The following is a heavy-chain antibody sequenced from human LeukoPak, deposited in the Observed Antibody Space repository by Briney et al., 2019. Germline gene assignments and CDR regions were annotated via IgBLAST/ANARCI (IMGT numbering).Heavy chain of an antibody. Sequence: SETLSLTCTVSGGSISSYYWSWIRQPPGKGLEWIGEINHSGTTNYNPSLESRVTISVDTSKNQFSLKLSSMTAADTAVYYCARGGSYPTSNDYWGQGTLVTVSS. CDR1: GGSISSYY. J-gene: IGHJ4*02. CDR3: ARGGSYPTSNDY. CDR2: INHSGTT. D-gene: IGHD1-26*01. V-gene: IGHV4-34*01.